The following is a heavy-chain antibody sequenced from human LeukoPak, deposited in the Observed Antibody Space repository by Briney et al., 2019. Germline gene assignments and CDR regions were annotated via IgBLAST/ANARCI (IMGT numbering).Heavy chain of an antibody. CDR2: IANDGRDK. CDR1: GFTFSDYG. V-gene: IGHV3-30*18. D-gene: IGHD6-13*01. J-gene: IGHJ4*02. CDR3: VKHMKIKAAGYYFDY. Sequence: GRSLRLSCAASGFTFSDYGMHWVRQAPGKGLEGGAVIANDGRDKKYADSVRGRFTISRDNSKNTVYLQMNSLRAEDTAVFYCVKHMKIKAAGYYFDYWGQGTLVTVSS.